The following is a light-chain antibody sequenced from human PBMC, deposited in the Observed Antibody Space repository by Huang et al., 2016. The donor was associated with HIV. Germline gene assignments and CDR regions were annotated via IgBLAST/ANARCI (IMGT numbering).Light chain of an antibody. CDR2: AAS. CDR1: QSISSY. V-gene: IGKV1-39*01. J-gene: IGKJ1*01. Sequence: DIQMTQSPSSLSASVGDRVTITCRASQSISSYLNWYQQKPGKATKLLIYAASSLQSGVPSRFRGSGSGTDFTLTISSLQPEDFATYYCQQSYSTLGTFGQGTKVEIK. CDR3: QQSYSTLGT.